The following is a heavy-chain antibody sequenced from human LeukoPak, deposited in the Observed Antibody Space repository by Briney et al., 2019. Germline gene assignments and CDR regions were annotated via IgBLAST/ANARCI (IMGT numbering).Heavy chain of an antibody. CDR2: ISGSGGST. D-gene: IGHD3-22*01. CDR3: AKSTKPLETYYYDSSAYPYYFDY. CDR1: GFTFSSYG. J-gene: IGHJ4*02. Sequence: GGTLRLSCAASGFTFSSYGMSWVRQAPGKGPEWVSAISGSGGSTYYADSVKGRFTISRDNSKNTLYLQMNSLRAEDTAVYYCAKSTKPLETYYYDSSAYPYYFDYWGQGTLVTVSS. V-gene: IGHV3-23*01.